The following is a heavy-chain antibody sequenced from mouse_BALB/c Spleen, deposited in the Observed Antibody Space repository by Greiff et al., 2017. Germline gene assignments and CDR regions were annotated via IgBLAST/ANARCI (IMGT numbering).Heavy chain of an antibody. D-gene: IGHD2-14*01. CDR3: TNYRYDMFAY. CDR1: GFTFSSYW. CDR2: IRLKSDNYAT. V-gene: IGHV6-6*02. J-gene: IGHJ3*01. Sequence: EVKVEESGGGLVQPGGSMKLSCVASGFTFSSYWMSWVRQSPEKGLEWVAEIRLKSDNYATHYAESVKGKFTISRDDSKSRLYLQMNSLRAEDTGIYYCTNYRYDMFAYWGQGTLSLSLQ.